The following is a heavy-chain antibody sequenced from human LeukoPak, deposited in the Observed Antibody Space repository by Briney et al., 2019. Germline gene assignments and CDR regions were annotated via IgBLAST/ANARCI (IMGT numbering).Heavy chain of an antibody. CDR2: IKQDGSEK. CDR1: GFTFSNYW. D-gene: IGHD1-26*01. CDR3: ARYSGSYEVNYYYYYGMDV. Sequence: GGSLRLSCAASGFTFSNYWRSWVRQAPGKGLEWVANIKQDGSEKYYMDSVKGRFTISRDNAKNSLYLQMNSLRAEDTAVYYCARYSGSYEVNYYYYYGMDVWGQGTTVTVSS. V-gene: IGHV3-7*03. J-gene: IGHJ6*02.